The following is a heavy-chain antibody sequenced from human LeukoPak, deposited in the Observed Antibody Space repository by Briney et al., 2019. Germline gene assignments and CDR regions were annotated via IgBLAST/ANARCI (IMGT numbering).Heavy chain of an antibody. D-gene: IGHD5-12*01. CDR3: ARDHGGYGN. CDR2: IYYSGST. Sequence: SETLSLTCTVSGGSISSSSYYWGWIRQPPGKGLEWIGSIYYSGSTYYNPSLKSRVTISVDTSKNQFSLKLSSVTAADTAVYYCARDHGGYGNWGQGTLVTVSS. J-gene: IGHJ4*02. CDR1: GGSISSSSYY. V-gene: IGHV4-39*07.